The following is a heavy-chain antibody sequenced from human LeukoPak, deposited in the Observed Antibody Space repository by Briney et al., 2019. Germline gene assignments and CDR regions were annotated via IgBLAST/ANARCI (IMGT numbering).Heavy chain of an antibody. Sequence: SETLSLTCAVSGGSISSNNWWNWVRQPPGKGLEWIGEIFHSGSTNYNPSLKSRVTISVDKSKNQFSLKLSSVTAADTAVYYCARGGYYYDSSGLDYWGQGTLVTVSS. D-gene: IGHD3-22*01. CDR2: IFHSGST. CDR3: ARGGYYYDSSGLDY. J-gene: IGHJ4*02. V-gene: IGHV4-4*02. CDR1: GGSISSNNW.